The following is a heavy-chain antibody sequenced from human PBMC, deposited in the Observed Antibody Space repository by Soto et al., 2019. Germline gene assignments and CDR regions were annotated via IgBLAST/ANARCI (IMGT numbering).Heavy chain of an antibody. CDR3: ARSNYDFWSGGSLDI. CDR1: GFSFSSYL. J-gene: IGHJ3*02. D-gene: IGHD3-3*01. CDR2: IKQDGSQK. Sequence: PGGSLRLSCAASGFSFSSYLMSWVRQAPGKGLEWVANIKQDGSQKYYVDSVKGRFTISRDNAKNSLYLQMNSLRAEDTAIYYCARSNYDFWSGGSLDIWGQGTMVTV. V-gene: IGHV3-7*03.